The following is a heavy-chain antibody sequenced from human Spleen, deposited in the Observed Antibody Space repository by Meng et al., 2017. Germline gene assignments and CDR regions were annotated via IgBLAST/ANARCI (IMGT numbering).Heavy chain of an antibody. V-gene: IGHV3-23*01. J-gene: IGHJ4*02. Sequence: GESLKISCAASGFTFSSYAMSWVRQAPGKGLEWVSGISDSGGNTYDVGSVRGRFTISRDNSKNTLSLQMNSLRAEDTAVYYCAALYSDNGDYRYFDYWGQGTLVTVSS. CDR2: ISDSGGNT. CDR3: AALYSDNGDYRYFDY. D-gene: IGHD4-17*01. CDR1: GFTFSSYA.